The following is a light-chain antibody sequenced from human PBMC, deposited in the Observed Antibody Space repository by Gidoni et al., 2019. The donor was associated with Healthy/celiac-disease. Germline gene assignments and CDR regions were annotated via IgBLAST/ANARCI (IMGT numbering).Light chain of an antibody. CDR2: DAS. CDR3: QQRSNWPPEWT. CDR1: QSVSSY. J-gene: IGKJ1*01. V-gene: IGKV3-11*01. Sequence: DIVFTQSPATLSLSPGERATLPCRASQSVSSYLSLYQHKLGQAPRLLIHDASNRATGIPARFRGSGSGTDFTLTISILEPEDFAVYYCQQRSNWPPEWTFGQXTKVEIK.